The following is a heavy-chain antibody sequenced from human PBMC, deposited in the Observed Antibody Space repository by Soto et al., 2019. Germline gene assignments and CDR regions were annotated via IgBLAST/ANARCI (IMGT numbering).Heavy chain of an antibody. V-gene: IGHV1-69*13. CDR2: IIPIFGTA. CDR3: ARDTFSSRGYYFDY. J-gene: IGHJ4*02. CDR1: GGTFSSYA. Sequence: GASVKVSCKASGGTFSSYAISWVRQAPGQGLEWMGGIIPIFGTANYAQKFQGRVTITADESTSTAYMELSSLRSEDAAVYYCARDTFSSRGYYFDYWGQGTLVTVSS. D-gene: IGHD6-13*01.